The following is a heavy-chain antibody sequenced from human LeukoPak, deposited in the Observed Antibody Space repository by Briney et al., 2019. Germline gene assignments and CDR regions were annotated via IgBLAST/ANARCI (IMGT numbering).Heavy chain of an antibody. CDR1: GFTFSNAW. V-gene: IGHV3-15*01. D-gene: IGHD6-19*01. J-gene: IGHJ4*02. CDR2: IKSKTDGGTT. CDR3: TTDFLQAFAVAGENY. Sequence: GGSLRLSCAASGFTFSNAWMSWVRQAPGKGLEWVGRIKSKTDGGTTDYAAPVKGRFTISRDDSKNTLYLQMNSLKTEDTAVYYCTTDFLQAFAVAGENYWGQGTLVTVSS.